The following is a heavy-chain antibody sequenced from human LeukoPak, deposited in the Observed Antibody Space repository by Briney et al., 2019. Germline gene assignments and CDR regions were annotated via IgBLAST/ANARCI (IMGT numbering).Heavy chain of an antibody. D-gene: IGHD3-10*01. V-gene: IGHV4-34*01. CDR2: INHSGST. CDR3: ARHYYGSGSYYKGGNPFDY. Sequence: PSETLSLTCTVSGGSISGYYWSWIRQPPGKGLEWIGEINHSGSTNYNPSLKSRVTISVDTSKNQFSLKLSSVTAADTAVCYCARHYYGSGSYYKGGNPFDYWGQGTLVTVSS. CDR1: GGSISGYY. J-gene: IGHJ4*02.